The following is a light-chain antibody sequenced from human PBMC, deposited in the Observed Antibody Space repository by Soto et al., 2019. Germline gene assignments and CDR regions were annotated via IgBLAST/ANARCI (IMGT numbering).Light chain of an antibody. Sequence: DIQLTQSPSFLSASVGDRVTITCRASQGISSYFAWYQQKPGKAPKLLIYAASTLQSGVPSRFSGSGSGTEFTLTISSLQPEDFATYYCQHLNSDPLTFGGGTKVEIK. CDR2: AAS. CDR3: QHLNSDPLT. CDR1: QGISSY. J-gene: IGKJ4*01. V-gene: IGKV1-9*01.